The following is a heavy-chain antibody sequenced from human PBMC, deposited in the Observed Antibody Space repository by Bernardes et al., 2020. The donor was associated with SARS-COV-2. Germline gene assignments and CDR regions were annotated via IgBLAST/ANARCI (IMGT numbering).Heavy chain of an antibody. D-gene: IGHD2-2*01. Sequence: GSLRLSCAASGFTVSSNYMSWVRQAPGKGLEWVSVIYSGGNTYYADSAKGRFTISRDNSKNTLYLQMNSLRAEYTAVYYCARDYPDPADWGQGTLVTVSS. J-gene: IGHJ4*02. V-gene: IGHV3-66*01. CDR3: ARDYPDPAD. CDR1: GFTVSSNY. CDR2: IYSGGNT.